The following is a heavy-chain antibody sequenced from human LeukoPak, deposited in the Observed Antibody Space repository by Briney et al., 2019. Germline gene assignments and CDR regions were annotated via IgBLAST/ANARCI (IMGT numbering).Heavy chain of an antibody. CDR1: GGSISSGGYY. Sequence: SQTPSLACTVSGGSISSGGYYWSWIRQHPGKGLEWIGYIYYSGSTYYNPSLKSRVTISVDTSKNQFSLKLSSVTAADTAVYYCARSGIAAAVGGEYFQHWGQGTLVTVSS. CDR3: ARSGIAAAVGGEYFQH. CDR2: IYYSGST. V-gene: IGHV4-31*03. J-gene: IGHJ1*01. D-gene: IGHD6-13*01.